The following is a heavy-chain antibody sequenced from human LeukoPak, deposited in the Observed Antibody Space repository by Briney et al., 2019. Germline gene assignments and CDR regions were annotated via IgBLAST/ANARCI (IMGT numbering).Heavy chain of an antibody. V-gene: IGHV1-2*02. CDR3: ARVSYDYVWGIYRYTRAFDI. J-gene: IGHJ3*02. CDR2: INPNSGGT. D-gene: IGHD3-16*02. Sequence: ASVKVSCKASGYTFTGYYMHWVRQAPGQGLEWMGWINPNSGGTNYAKKFQGRVTMTRDTSISTAYMELSRLRSDEPAVYYCARVSYDYVWGIYRYTRAFDIGGQGTMVTVSS. CDR1: GYTFTGYY.